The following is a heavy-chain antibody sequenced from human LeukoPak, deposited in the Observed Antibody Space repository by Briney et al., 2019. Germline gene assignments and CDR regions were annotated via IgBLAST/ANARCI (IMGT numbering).Heavy chain of an antibody. D-gene: IGHD4-11*01. CDR2: IHSGDSNT. Sequence: GKSLKISCKGSGYNFIIYWIGWVRHLPGAALDWVGIIHSGDSNTRYSPSFQGHVTISADKSISTAYLQWSSLKASDTAMYYCARHRHDYSNYGHAFDIWGQGTMVTVSS. CDR3: ARHRHDYSNYGHAFDI. J-gene: IGHJ3*02. V-gene: IGHV5-51*01. CDR1: GYNFIIYW.